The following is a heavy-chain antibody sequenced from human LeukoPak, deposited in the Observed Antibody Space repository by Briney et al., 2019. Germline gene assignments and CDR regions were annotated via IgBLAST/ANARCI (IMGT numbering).Heavy chain of an antibody. CDR2: IYHSGST. CDR3: ARVSGDYVWFDP. D-gene: IGHD4-17*01. V-gene: IGHV4-30-2*01. CDR1: GVSISSGGYS. Sequence: SETLSLACAVSGVSISSGGYSWSWIRQPPGKGLEWIGYIYHSGSTYYNPSLKSRVTISVDRSKNQFSLKLSSVTAADTAVYYCARVSGDYVWFDPWGQGTLVTVPS. J-gene: IGHJ5*02.